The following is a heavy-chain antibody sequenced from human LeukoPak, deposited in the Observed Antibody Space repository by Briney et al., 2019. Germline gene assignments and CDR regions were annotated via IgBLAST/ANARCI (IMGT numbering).Heavy chain of an antibody. CDR2: ISYDVSNR. J-gene: IGHJ4*02. Sequence: GGSLRLSCAASGFTFSSSGMHWVREAPGKGLEWVAFISYDVSNRYYADSVKGRFTISRDNSKNTLYLKMNSLRAEDTAVYYCAKETRGSYSDYSGQGTLVTVSS. D-gene: IGHD5-12*01. CDR1: GFTFSSSG. CDR3: AKETRGSYSDY. V-gene: IGHV3-30*02.